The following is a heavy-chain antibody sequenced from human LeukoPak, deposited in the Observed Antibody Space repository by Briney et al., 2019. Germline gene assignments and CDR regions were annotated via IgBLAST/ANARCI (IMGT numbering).Heavy chain of an antibody. CDR2: ISSSGSTI. V-gene: IGHV3-11*04. D-gene: IGHD3-3*01. J-gene: IGHJ3*02. CDR3: ARGLPRPLRFLEWERAFDI. Sequence: GGSLRLSCAASGFTFSDYYMSWIRQAPGKGLEWVSYISSSGSTIYYADSVKGRFTISRDNAKNSLYLQMNSLRAEDTAVYYCARGLPRPLRFLEWERAFDIWGQGTMVTVSS. CDR1: GFTFSDYY.